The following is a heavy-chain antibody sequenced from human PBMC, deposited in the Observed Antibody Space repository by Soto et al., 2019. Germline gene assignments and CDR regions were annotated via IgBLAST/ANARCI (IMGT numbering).Heavy chain of an antibody. CDR2: ISGSGSST. D-gene: IGHD6-19*01. CDR3: AKVLVGGWVHDAFDI. CDR1: GFTFSSYA. Sequence: GGSLRLSCAASGFTFSSYAMSWVRQAPGKGLEWVSAISGSGSSTYYADSVKGRFTISRDNSKNTLYLQMNSLRAEDTAVYYCAKVLVGGWVHDAFDIRGQGTMVTVSS. J-gene: IGHJ3*02. V-gene: IGHV3-23*01.